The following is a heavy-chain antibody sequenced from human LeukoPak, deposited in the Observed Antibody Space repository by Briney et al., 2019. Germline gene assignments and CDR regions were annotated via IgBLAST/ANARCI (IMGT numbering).Heavy chain of an antibody. Sequence: SETLSLTCAVYGGSFSGYYWSWICQPPGKGLEWIGEINHSGSTNYNPSLKSRVTISVDTSKNQFSLKLSSATAADTAVYYCARMVRVTYYYGSGSYSGFDYWGQGTLVTVSS. D-gene: IGHD3-10*01. V-gene: IGHV4-34*01. CDR3: ARMVRVTYYYGSGSYSGFDY. CDR2: INHSGST. J-gene: IGHJ4*02. CDR1: GGSFSGYY.